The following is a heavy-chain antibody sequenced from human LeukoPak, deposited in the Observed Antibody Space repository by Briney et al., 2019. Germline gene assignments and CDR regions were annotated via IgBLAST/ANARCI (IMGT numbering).Heavy chain of an antibody. CDR2: IIPIFGTA. J-gene: IGHJ3*02. V-gene: IGHV1-69*05. D-gene: IGHD3-22*01. CDR3: ARAQPYDSSGYYYHLAFDI. Sequence: ASVKVSCKASGGTFSSYAISWVRQAPGQGLEWMGGIIPIFGTANYAQKFQGRVTITTDESTSTAYMELSSLRSEDTAVYYCARAQPYDSSGYYYHLAFDIWGQGTMVTVSS. CDR1: GGTFSSYA.